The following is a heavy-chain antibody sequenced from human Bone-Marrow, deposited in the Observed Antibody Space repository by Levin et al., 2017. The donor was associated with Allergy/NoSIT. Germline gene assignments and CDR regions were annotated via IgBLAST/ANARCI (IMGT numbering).Heavy chain of an antibody. CDR3: ARGWGSGWFLYGMDV. CDR1: GGSISSSY. J-gene: IGHJ6*02. CDR2: IYTSGST. D-gene: IGHD6-19*01. Sequence: SQTLSLTCTVSGGSISSSYWSWIRQPAGKGLEWIGRIYTSGSTNYNPSLKSRVTMSVDTSKNQFSLKLSSVTAADTAVYYCARGWGSGWFLYGMDVWGQGTTVTVSS. V-gene: IGHV4-4*07.